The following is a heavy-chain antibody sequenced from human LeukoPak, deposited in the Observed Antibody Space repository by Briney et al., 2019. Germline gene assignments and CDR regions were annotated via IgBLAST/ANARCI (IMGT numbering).Heavy chain of an antibody. V-gene: IGHV4-59*12. CDR2: IYYSGST. CDR3: ARDVVSYGSGSYSYYFDY. Sequence: PSETLSLTCTVSGGSISSYYWSWIRQPPGKGLEWIGYIYYSGSTNYNPSLKSRVTMSVDTSKNQFSLKLSSVTAADTAVYYCARDVVSYGSGSYSYYFDYWGQGTLVTVSS. D-gene: IGHD3-10*01. CDR1: GGSISSYY. J-gene: IGHJ4*02.